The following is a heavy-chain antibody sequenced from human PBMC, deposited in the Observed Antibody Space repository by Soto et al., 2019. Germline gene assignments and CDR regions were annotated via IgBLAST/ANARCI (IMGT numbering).Heavy chain of an antibody. CDR3: ARHDWARFYGMDV. CDR1: GGSIITSYC. D-gene: IGHD2-21*01. CDR2: IYYSGST. Sequence: SETLSLTCSVSGGSIITSYCWGWIRQPPGKGLEWIGSIYYSGSTYYNPSLKSRVTIFVDTSKSQFSLMLGSVTAADTAVYYCARHDWARFYGMDVWGQGTTVTVSS. V-gene: IGHV4-39*01. J-gene: IGHJ6*02.